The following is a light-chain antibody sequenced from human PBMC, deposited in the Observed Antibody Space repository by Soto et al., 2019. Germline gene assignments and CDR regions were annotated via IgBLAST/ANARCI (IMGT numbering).Light chain of an antibody. J-gene: IGKJ1*01. Sequence: DFQLTQSPSFLSASIGDRVTITCRASQAISNYLAWYQQKPGKAPKLLIYTASTLQSGIPSRFSGSGSGTEFTLTISSLQPDDCATYYCQHYNIYSEAFGQGTKVDI. CDR1: QAISNY. CDR3: QHYNIYSEA. CDR2: TAS. V-gene: IGKV1-9*01.